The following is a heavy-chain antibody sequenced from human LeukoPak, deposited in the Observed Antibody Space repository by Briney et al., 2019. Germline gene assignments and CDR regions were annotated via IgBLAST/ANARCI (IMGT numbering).Heavy chain of an antibody. Sequence: SQTLSLTCAVSGGSISSGGYSWSWIRQPPGKGLEWIGYIYHSGSTYYNPSLKSRVTISVVRSKNQFSLKLSSVTAADTAVYYCARYVDYYDSSGYLAHDAFDIWGQGTMVTVSS. J-gene: IGHJ3*02. D-gene: IGHD3-22*01. CDR2: IYHSGST. V-gene: IGHV4-30-2*01. CDR1: GGSISSGGYS. CDR3: ARYVDYYDSSGYLAHDAFDI.